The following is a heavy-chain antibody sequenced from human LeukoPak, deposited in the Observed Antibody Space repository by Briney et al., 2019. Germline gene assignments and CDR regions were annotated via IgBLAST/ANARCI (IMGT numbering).Heavy chain of an antibody. CDR3: ARDGTYYGSGTTFDY. CDR2: IKQDGSEK. V-gene: IGHV3-7*01. D-gene: IGHD3-10*01. J-gene: IGHJ4*02. Sequence: PGGSLRLSCVASGFTFSSHWMSWVRQAPGKGLEWVANIKQDGSEKKYVDSVKGRLTISRDNAKNSLYLQMNSLRAEDTAVYYCARDGTYYGSGTTFDYWGQGTLATVSS. CDR1: GFTFSSHW.